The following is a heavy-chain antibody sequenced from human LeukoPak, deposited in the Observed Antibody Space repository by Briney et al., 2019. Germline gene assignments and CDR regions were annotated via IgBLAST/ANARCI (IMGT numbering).Heavy chain of an antibody. J-gene: IGHJ4*02. CDR3: AKAGSRVSLVREGFDF. V-gene: IGHV3-30*02. CDR1: GFTFSSYG. CDR2: IRYDGSNK. Sequence: GGSLRLSCAASGFTFSSYGMHWVRQAPGKGLEWVAFIRYDGSNKYYADSVKGRFTISRDNAKNSLYLQMNSLRAEDTAVFYCAKAGSRVSLVREGFDFWGQGTLATVSS. D-gene: IGHD3-10*01.